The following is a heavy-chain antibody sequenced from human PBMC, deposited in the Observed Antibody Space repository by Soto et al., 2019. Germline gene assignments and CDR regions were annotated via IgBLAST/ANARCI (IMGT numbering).Heavy chain of an antibody. V-gene: IGHV4-31*03. CDR3: ARDLATPAGPHYHQNYFDY. CDR1: GGSISSGGYY. J-gene: IGHJ4*02. D-gene: IGHD1-26*01. Sequence: PSETLSLTCTVSGGSISSGGYYWSWIRQHPGKGLEWIGYIYYSGSTYYNPSLKSRVTISVDTSKNQFSLKLSSVTAADTAVYYCARDLATPAGPHYHQNYFDYWGQGTLVTVSS. CDR2: IYYSGST.